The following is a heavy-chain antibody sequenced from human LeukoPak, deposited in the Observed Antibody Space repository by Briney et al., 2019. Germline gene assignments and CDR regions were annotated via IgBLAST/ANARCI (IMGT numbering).Heavy chain of an antibody. V-gene: IGHV3-23*01. CDR3: AVLSSSWSGY. CDR1: GFTFNNYG. Sequence: PGGSLRLSCAASGFTFNNYGMHWVRQAPGKGLEWVSSISGSDGSTYYADSVKGRFTISRDNSKNTLYLQMNSLRSEDTAVYSCAVLSSSWSGYWGQGTLVTVSS. CDR2: ISGSDGST. D-gene: IGHD6-13*01. J-gene: IGHJ4*02.